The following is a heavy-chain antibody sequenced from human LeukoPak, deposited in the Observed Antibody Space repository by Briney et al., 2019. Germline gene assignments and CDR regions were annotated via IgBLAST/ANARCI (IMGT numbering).Heavy chain of an antibody. D-gene: IGHD3-10*01. V-gene: IGHV3-21*01. CDR1: GFTFSSYS. Sequence: GGSLRLSCAASGFTFSSYSMNWVRQAPGKGLEWVSSISSSSSYIYYADSVKGRFTISRDNAKNSLYLQMNSLRAEDTAVYYCARRVPDYYGSGQFDYWGQGTLVTVSS. CDR2: ISSSSSYI. J-gene: IGHJ4*02. CDR3: ARRVPDYYGSGQFDY.